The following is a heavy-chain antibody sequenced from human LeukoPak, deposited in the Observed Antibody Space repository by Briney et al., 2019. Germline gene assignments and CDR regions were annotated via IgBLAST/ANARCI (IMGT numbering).Heavy chain of an antibody. D-gene: IGHD2-2*01. CDR2: IYYSGST. CDR1: GGSISSYY. CDR3: ARGAVVPAAKVGIRYYYYCMDV. V-gene: IGHV4-59*01. J-gene: IGHJ6*03. Sequence: TSETLSLTCTVSGGSISSYYWSWIRQPPGKGLEWIGYIYYSGSTNYNPSLKSRVAISVDTSKNQFSLKLSSVTAADTAVYYCARGAVVPAAKVGIRYYYYCMDVWGKGTTVTVSS.